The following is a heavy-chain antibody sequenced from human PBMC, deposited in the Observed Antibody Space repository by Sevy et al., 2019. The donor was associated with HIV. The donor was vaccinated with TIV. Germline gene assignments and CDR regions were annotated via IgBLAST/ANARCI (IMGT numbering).Heavy chain of an antibody. CDR3: ARSMEQQLDAFDI. Sequence: SETLSLTCTVSGASIRDSSYYWAWIRQPPGKGLEWMGNIYSYGETYYNSSLKSRVTISVDTSKNQFSLSLTSVTAADTAIYFCARSMEQQLDAFDIWGQVTMVTVSS. D-gene: IGHD6-13*01. CDR1: GASIRDSSYY. J-gene: IGHJ3*02. V-gene: IGHV4-39*01. CDR2: IYSYGET.